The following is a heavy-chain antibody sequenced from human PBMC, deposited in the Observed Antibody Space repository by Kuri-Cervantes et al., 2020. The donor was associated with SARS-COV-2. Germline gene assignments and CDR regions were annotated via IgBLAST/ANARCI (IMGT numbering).Heavy chain of an antibody. CDR3: ARVRFLEWLPDDY. CDR1: GFTFSSYS. D-gene: IGHD3-3*01. V-gene: IGHV3-30*03. CDR2: ISYDGSNK. J-gene: IGHJ4*02. Sequence: GESLKISCAASGFTFSSYSMNWVRQAPGKGLEWVAVISYDGSNKYYADSVKGRFTISRDNSKNSLYLQMNSLRAEDTAVYYCARVRFLEWLPDDYWGQGTLVTVSS.